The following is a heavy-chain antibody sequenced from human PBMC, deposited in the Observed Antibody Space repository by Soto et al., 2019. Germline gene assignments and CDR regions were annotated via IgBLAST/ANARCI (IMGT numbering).Heavy chain of an antibody. J-gene: IGHJ5*02. V-gene: IGHV3-48*03. CDR1: GFTFSSYE. CDR2: ISSSGITI. CDR3: ARGLGATYNWFDP. Sequence: GGSLRLPCSASGFTFSSYEMNWVRQAPGKWLEWVSYISSSGITIYYADSVKGRFTISRDNAKNSLYLQMNSLRAEDTAVYYCARGLGATYNWFDPWGQGTLVTVSS. D-gene: IGHD1-26*01.